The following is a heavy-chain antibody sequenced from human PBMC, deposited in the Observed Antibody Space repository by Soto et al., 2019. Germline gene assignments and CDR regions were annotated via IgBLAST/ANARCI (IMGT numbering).Heavy chain of an antibody. CDR1: GFIFRHYW. J-gene: IGHJ4*02. V-gene: IGHV3-7*05. D-gene: IGHD6-6*01. Sequence: GGSLRLSCASSGFIFRHYWMSWVRQAPGKGLEWVANIKEGGTVKYYVDSVKGRFTISRDNAKNSVYLQVNSLRAEDTAVYYCARIGYSSSSFDYWGQGALVTVSS. CDR2: IKEGGTVK. CDR3: ARIGYSSSSFDY.